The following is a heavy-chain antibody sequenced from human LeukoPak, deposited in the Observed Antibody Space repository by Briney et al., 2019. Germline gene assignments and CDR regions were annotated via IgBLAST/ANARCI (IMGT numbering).Heavy chain of an antibody. J-gene: IGHJ4*02. CDR3: AKDQGVHSSVETLDY. V-gene: IGHV3-30*02. D-gene: IGHD3-22*01. CDR1: GFTFHSYG. Sequence: GGSLRLSCVASGFTFHSYGMHWVRQAPGKGLEWVAFIRYDGSNKYYADSVKGRFTISRDNSKNTLYLQMNSLRAEDTAVYYCAKDQGVHSSVETLDYWGQGTLVTVSS. CDR2: IRYDGSNK.